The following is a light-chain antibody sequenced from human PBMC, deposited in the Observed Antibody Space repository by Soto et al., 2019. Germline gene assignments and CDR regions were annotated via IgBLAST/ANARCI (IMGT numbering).Light chain of an antibody. CDR2: AAS. V-gene: IGKV1-39*01. CDR1: QSVSIY. J-gene: IGKJ1*01. Sequence: DVQMTQSPSSLSESVGDRVTITCRASQSVSIYLNWFQQKPGKAHKLLIYAASSLQSGVPSRFSGSGSGTDFTLTISSLQHEAFATYYCQKSYSTPRTFGQGTKVDIK. CDR3: QKSYSTPRT.